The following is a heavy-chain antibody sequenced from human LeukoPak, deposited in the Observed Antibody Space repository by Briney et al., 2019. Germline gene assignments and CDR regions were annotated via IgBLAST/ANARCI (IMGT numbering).Heavy chain of an antibody. Sequence: SETLSLTCTVSGGSISSSTYHWGWIRQPPGKGLEWIGSIYYSGTTYYNPPLKSRVTISVDTSKSQFSLKLSSVIAADTAVYYCARVAAARTRWFDPWGQGTLVTVSS. D-gene: IGHD6-13*01. CDR3: ARVAAARTRWFDP. J-gene: IGHJ5*02. V-gene: IGHV4-39*01. CDR1: GGSISSSTYH. CDR2: IYYSGTT.